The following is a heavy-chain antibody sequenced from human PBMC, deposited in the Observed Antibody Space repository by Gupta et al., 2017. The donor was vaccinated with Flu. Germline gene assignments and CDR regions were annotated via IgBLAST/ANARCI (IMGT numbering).Heavy chain of an antibody. CDR2: IYSGGST. J-gene: IGHJ2*01. CDR3: ATHPYYYDSSGYNYWYFDL. CDR1: GITVSSDY. D-gene: IGHD3-22*01. V-gene: IGHV3-66*02. Sequence: EVQLVESGGGLVQPGGSLRLSCAAGGITVSSDYMSWVRQGPGKGLEWVSVIYSGGSTYDADSVKGRFTISRDNSKNTLYLKMNSLRTDDTAVYYCATHPYYYDSSGYNYWYFDLWGRGTLVTVSS.